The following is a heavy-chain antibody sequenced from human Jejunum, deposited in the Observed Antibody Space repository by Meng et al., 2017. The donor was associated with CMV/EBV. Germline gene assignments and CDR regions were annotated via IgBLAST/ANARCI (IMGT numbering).Heavy chain of an antibody. CDR1: SSF. CDR2: IYSNGST. D-gene: IGHD3-3*01. V-gene: IGHV4-39*01. CDR3: ARAVLRFLEWDLSPHPYGMEV. Sequence: SSFWAWIPQPPGKGLEWIATIYSNGSTYYNPSLKSRATIFADTSKNQFSLTLTSVTAADTAVYYCARAVLRFLEWDLSPHPYGMEVWGQGTTVTVSS. J-gene: IGHJ6*02.